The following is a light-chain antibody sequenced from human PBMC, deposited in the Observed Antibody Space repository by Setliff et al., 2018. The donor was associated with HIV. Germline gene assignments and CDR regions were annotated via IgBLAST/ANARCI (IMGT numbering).Light chain of an antibody. CDR2: EVS. CDR3: SSYTSSSLYV. V-gene: IGLV2-14*01. CDR1: SSDVGGYNY. J-gene: IGLJ1*01. Sequence: QSALTQPASVSGSPGQSITISRTGTSSDVGGYNYVSWYQQHPGNAPKLMIFEVSNRPSGVSNRFSGSKSGNTASLTISGLQAEDEADYYCSSYTSSSLYVFGTGTKVTVL.